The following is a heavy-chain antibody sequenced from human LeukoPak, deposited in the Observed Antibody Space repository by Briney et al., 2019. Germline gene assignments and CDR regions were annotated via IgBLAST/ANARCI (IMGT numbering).Heavy chain of an antibody. J-gene: IGHJ6*02. CDR3: ARGFYSKYYGLDV. CDR1: GDSISPYY. Sequence: PSETLSFTCTVSGDSISPYYWSWIRQPPGKGLEWIGYIYYSGSTDSNPSLKSRVTISEDTSKNRLSLRLSSVTAADTAVYYCARGFYSKYYGLDVWGQGTTVTVSS. V-gene: IGHV4-59*01. CDR2: IYYSGST. D-gene: IGHD6-13*01.